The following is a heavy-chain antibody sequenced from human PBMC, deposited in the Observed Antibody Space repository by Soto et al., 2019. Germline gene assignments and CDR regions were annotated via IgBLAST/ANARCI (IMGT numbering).Heavy chain of an antibody. CDR2: SLPIFGTA. J-gene: IGHJ3*01. CDR3: ARGHEFGGNSDDFDV. Sequence: QVQLVQSGAEVKKPGSSVKVSCKASGGSFRRETINWVRQAPGQGPEWMGGSLPIFGTADYAQKCQGRVTITADVSTTTTYMELSSLRFGDTAVYYCARGHEFGGNSDDFDVWGQGTMVIVSS. V-gene: IGHV1-69*12. CDR1: GGSFRRET. D-gene: IGHD1-1*01.